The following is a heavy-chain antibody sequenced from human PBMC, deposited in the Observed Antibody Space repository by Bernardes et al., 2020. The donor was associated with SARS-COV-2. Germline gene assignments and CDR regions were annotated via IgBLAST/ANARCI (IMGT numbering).Heavy chain of an antibody. D-gene: IGHD3-10*01. J-gene: IGHJ6*03. CDR2: INPNSGGT. Sequence: ASVKVSCKASGYTFTGYYMHWVRQAPGQGLEWMGWINPNSGGTNYAQKFQGRVTMTRDTSISTAYMELSRLRSDDTAVYYCARRYYYGSGSYYNYPYYYYMDVWGKGTTVTVSS. V-gene: IGHV1-2*02. CDR1: GYTFTGYY. CDR3: ARRYYYGSGSYYNYPYYYYMDV.